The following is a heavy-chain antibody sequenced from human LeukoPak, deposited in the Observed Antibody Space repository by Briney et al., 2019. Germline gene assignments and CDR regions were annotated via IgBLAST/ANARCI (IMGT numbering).Heavy chain of an antibody. D-gene: IGHD6-6*01. CDR3: ARHDAGIAARPFDN. V-gene: IGHV4-4*09. Sequence: SETLSLTCTVSGGTISTYYWSWIRRPPGKGLEWIAYIHASGPTNYNPSLKSRITISVDTSKNQFSLKLSSVTAADTAVYYCARHDAGIAARPFDNWGQGTLVTVSS. J-gene: IGHJ4*02. CDR2: IHASGPT. CDR1: GGTISTYY.